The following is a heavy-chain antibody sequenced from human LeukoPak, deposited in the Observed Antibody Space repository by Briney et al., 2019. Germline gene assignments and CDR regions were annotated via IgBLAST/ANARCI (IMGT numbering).Heavy chain of an antibody. V-gene: IGHV3-11*01. D-gene: IGHD4-17*01. Sequence: PGGSLRLSCAASGFTFSDYYMTWIRQAPGKGLEWVSYITYSGTTMYYADSVKGRFTISRDNAENSLYLQMNSLRAEDTAVYYCARGHYGDYIFWGQGTLVTVSS. CDR3: ARGHYGDYIF. CDR1: GFTFSDYY. CDR2: ITYSGTTM. J-gene: IGHJ4*02.